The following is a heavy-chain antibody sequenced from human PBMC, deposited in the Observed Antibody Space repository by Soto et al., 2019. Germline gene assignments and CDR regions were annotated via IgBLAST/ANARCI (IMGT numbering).Heavy chain of an antibody. CDR1: GFTFINYV. Sequence: GGSLRLSCAASGFTFINYVMHWVRQAPGKGLEYVSVITSNGGSTDYANSVKGRFTISRDNSKNTLYLEMGALRPEDMAVYYWARGGYCGGGSCSSAPRPGYFDLGGGGTLVTVPS. V-gene: IGHV3-64*01. CDR3: ARGGYCGGGSCSSAPRPGYFDL. CDR2: ITSNGGST. D-gene: IGHD2-21*01. J-gene: IGHJ2*01.